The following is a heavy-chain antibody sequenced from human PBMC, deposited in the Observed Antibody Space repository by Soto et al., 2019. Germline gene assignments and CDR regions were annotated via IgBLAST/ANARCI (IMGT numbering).Heavy chain of an antibody. J-gene: IGHJ6*02. CDR1: GGSISSSSYY. CDR2: IYYSGST. Sequence: PSETLSLTCTVSGGSISSSSYYWGWIRQPPGKGLEWIGSIYYSGSTYYNPSLKSRVTISVDTSKNQFSLKLSSVTAADTAVYYCARRWVGEQWLVQLYYYYYGTDVWGQGTTVTVSS. V-gene: IGHV4-39*01. D-gene: IGHD6-19*01. CDR3: ARRWVGEQWLVQLYYYYYGTDV.